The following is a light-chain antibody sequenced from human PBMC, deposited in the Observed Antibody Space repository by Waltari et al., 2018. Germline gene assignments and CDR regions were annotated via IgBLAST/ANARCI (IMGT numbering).Light chain of an antibody. J-gene: IGKJ1*01. Sequence: EIVLTQSPGTLSLSPGGRATLSCRARQSVTSNYLAWNQQKPGQAPRLIMFGASTRATGIPDRFSGSGSGTDFTLTISRLEPEDFAVYYCQKYGTSPRTFGQGTKVEIK. CDR3: QKYGTSPRT. CDR2: GAS. CDR1: QSVTSNY. V-gene: IGKV3-20*01.